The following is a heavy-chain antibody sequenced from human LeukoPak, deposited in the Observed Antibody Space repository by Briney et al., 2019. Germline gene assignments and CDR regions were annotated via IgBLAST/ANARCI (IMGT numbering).Heavy chain of an antibody. CDR2: INPNSGGT. CDR1: GYTFTGYY. CDR3: AREGYSSSWYLNYYYYYMDV. V-gene: IGHV1-2*02. J-gene: IGHJ6*03. D-gene: IGHD6-13*01. Sequence: GASVKVSCKASGYTFTGYYMHWVRQAPGQGLEWMGWINPNSGGTNYAQKFQGRVTMTRDTSISTAYMELSRLRSDDTAVYYCAREGYSSSWYLNYYYYYMDVWGKGTTVTISS.